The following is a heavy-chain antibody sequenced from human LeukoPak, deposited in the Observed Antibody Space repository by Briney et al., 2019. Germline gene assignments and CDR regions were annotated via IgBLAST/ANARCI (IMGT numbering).Heavy chain of an antibody. CDR2: IIPIFGTA. Sequence: SVTVSCKASGGTFSSYAISWVRQAPGQGLEWMGGIIPIFGTANYAQKFQGRVTITADESTSTAYMELSSLRSEDTAVYYCARIYGDYDGWFDPWGQGTLVTVSS. CDR1: GGTFSSYA. CDR3: ARIYGDYDGWFDP. V-gene: IGHV1-69*13. D-gene: IGHD4-17*01. J-gene: IGHJ5*02.